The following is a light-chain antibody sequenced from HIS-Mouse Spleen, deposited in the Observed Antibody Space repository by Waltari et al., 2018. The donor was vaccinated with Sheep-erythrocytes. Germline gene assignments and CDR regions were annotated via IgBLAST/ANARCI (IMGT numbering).Light chain of an antibody. CDR3: QQFNNYPRT. J-gene: IGKJ1*01. V-gene: IGKV1D-13*01. Sequence: AIQLTQSPSSLSASVVDRVTITCRASQGISSALAWYQQKPGKAPKLLSYDASSLESGVPSRFSGSRSGTDFTLTISSLPPEDFATYYCQQFNNYPRTFGQGTKVEIK. CDR2: DAS. CDR1: QGISSA.